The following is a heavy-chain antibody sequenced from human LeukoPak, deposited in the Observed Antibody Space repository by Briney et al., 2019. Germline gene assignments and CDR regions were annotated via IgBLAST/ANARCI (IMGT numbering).Heavy chain of an antibody. J-gene: IGHJ5*02. CDR1: GFTFSSYA. D-gene: IGHD2-15*01. V-gene: IGHV3-30-3*01. CDR3: PSLEIVVMVAVPFESNWFDP. CDR2: ISYDGSNK. Sequence: GGSLRLSCAASGFTFSSYAMHWVRQAPGKGLEWVAVISYDGSNKYYADSVKGRFTISRDNSKNTLYLQMNSLRAEDTAVYYCPSLEIVVMVAVPFESNWFDPWGQGTLVTVSS.